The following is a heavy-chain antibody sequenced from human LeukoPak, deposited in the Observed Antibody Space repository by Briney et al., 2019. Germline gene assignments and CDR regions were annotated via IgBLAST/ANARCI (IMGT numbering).Heavy chain of an antibody. V-gene: IGHV3-7*01. D-gene: IGHD1-26*01. Sequence: GGSLRLSCAASGFTFSSHWISWVRQAPGKGLEWVANINQDGSEKNYVDSVKGRFTISRDNAKNSLYLQMNSLRDEDTAVYFCARERPVGATPFDSWGQGTLVTVSS. CDR2: INQDGSEK. CDR3: ARERPVGATPFDS. CDR1: GFTFSSHW. J-gene: IGHJ4*02.